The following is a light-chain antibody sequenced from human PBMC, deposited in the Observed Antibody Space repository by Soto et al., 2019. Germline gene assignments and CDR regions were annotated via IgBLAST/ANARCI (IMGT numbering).Light chain of an antibody. CDR2: AAS. CDR1: QSVGNN. CDR3: QQYGDWPLT. J-gene: IGKJ4*01. V-gene: IGKV3-15*01. Sequence: EILLTQSPATLSVSPGERATLSCRASQSVGNNFAWYQQKPGQAPRLLIFAASTRATGVPARFSGSGSGTEFPLIISSLQSEDFGVYYCQQYGDWPLTFGGGAKVEIE.